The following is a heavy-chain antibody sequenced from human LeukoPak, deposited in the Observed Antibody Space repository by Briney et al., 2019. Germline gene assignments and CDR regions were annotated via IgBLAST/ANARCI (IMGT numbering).Heavy chain of an antibody. J-gene: IGHJ4*02. CDR2: INQDGSVK. V-gene: IGHV3-7*01. D-gene: IGHD2-2*01. CDR1: GFTFSRNW. CDR3: ARCDSGNSCYFDY. Sequence: TGGSLRLSCAASGFTFSRNWMSWVRQAPGKGLKCAANINQDGSVKHYVDSVKGRFTISRDNVQNSLYLQMNSLTAEDTAVYYCARCDSGNSCYFDYWGQGTLVTVSS.